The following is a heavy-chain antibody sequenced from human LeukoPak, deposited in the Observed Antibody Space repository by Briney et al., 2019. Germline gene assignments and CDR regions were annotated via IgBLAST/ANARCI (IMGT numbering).Heavy chain of an antibody. CDR2: IKSRADGGTP. D-gene: IGHD3-10*01. V-gene: IGHV3-15*01. CDR3: AIQGVLDAFDI. CDR1: GFTFRDAW. Sequence: GGSLRLSCAAAGFTFRDAWMIWVRQAPGKGLEWVGRIKSRADGGTPDYAAPVTGRFTISRDDSNGTLFLQMNSLTTEDTAVYHCAIQGVLDAFDIWGQGTMVIVSS. J-gene: IGHJ3*02.